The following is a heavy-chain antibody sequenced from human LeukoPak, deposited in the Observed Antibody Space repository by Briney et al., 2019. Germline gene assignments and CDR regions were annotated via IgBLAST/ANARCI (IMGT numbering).Heavy chain of an antibody. D-gene: IGHD6-19*01. V-gene: IGHV3-23*01. CDR3: ASPQWLAF. Sequence: GGSLRLSCAASGFTFSSYAMSWVRQAPGKGLEWVSGISGSGGSTYYADSVKGRFTISRDNAKNSLYLQMNGLRAEDTAIYYCASPQWLAFWGQGTLVTVSS. CDR1: GFTFSSYA. J-gene: IGHJ4*02. CDR2: ISGSGGST.